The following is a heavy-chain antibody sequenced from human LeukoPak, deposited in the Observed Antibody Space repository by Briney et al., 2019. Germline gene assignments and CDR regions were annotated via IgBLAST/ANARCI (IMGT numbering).Heavy chain of an antibody. CDR3: ARGGCSDGNCYAAYFDY. V-gene: IGHV3-48*02. CDR2: ISTSSTNI. D-gene: IGHD2-15*01. J-gene: IGHJ4*02. CDR1: GFTFSSYT. Sequence: PGGSLRLSCAASGFTFSSYTMNWVRQAPGKGLEWVSYISTSSTNIYYADPVKGRFTISRDNAKKSLYLQMNSLRDEDTAVYYCARGGCSDGNCYAAYFDYWGQGTLVTVSS.